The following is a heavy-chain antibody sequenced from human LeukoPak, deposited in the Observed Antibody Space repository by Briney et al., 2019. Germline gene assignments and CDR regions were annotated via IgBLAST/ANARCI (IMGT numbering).Heavy chain of an antibody. J-gene: IGHJ5*02. CDR2: INHSGST. D-gene: IGHD1-26*01. CDR1: GGSISSGGYY. Sequence: SSETLSLTCTVSGGSISSGGYYWSWIRQPPGKGLEWIGEINHSGSTNYNPSLKSRVTISVDTSKNQFSLKLSSVTAADTAVYYCARYGSYRQNWFDPWGQGTLVTVSS. CDR3: ARYGSYRQNWFDP. V-gene: IGHV4-39*07.